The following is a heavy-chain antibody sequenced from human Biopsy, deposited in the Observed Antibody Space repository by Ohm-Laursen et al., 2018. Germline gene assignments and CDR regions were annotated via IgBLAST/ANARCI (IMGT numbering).Heavy chain of an antibody. D-gene: IGHD6-13*01. Sequence: TQTLTLTCSFSGFSLSARGMCVSWIRQAPGKALEWLARVVWDDYKDYSVSLQTKLSISKDTSNDQVVLTVNNVDPADTATYYCARTPILIVSAGLVYRHRRHLQGMDVWGQGIAVTVS. CDR2: VVWDDYK. CDR1: GFSLSARGMC. CDR3: ARTPILIVSAGLVYRHRRHLQGMDV. V-gene: IGHV2-70*11. J-gene: IGHJ6*02.